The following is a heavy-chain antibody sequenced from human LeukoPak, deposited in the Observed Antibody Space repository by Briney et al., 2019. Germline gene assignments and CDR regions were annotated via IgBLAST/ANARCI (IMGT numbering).Heavy chain of an antibody. CDR3: AKDTKPMIVVVSDFDY. CDR1: GFTFSSYG. Sequence: GGSLRLSCAASGFTFSSYGMHWVRQAPGKGLEWVAFIRYDGSNKYYADSVKGRFTISRDNSKNTLYLQMNSLRAEDTAVYYCAKDTKPMIVVVSDFDYWGQGTLVTVSS. D-gene: IGHD3-22*01. V-gene: IGHV3-30*02. J-gene: IGHJ4*02. CDR2: IRYDGSNK.